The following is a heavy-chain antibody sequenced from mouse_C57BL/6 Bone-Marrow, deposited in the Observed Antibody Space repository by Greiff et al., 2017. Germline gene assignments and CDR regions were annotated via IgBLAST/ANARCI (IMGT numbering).Heavy chain of an antibody. Sequence: VQLKESGAEIVRPGASVKLSCTASGFNIKDDYMHWVKQRPEQGLEWIGWIDPENGDTEYASKFQGKATITADTSSNTAYLQLSSLTSEDTAVYYCTTIITTVVAPYYFDYWGQGTTLTVSS. CDR2: IDPENGDT. D-gene: IGHD1-1*01. J-gene: IGHJ2*01. V-gene: IGHV14-4*01. CDR3: TTIITTVVAPYYFDY. CDR1: GFNIKDDY.